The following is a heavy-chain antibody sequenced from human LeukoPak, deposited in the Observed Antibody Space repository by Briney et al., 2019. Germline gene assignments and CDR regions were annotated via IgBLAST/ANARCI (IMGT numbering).Heavy chain of an antibody. D-gene: IGHD3-22*01. CDR1: GFTFSSYA. V-gene: IGHV3-23*01. J-gene: IGHJ1*01. Sequence: GGSLRLSCAASGFTFSSYAMSWVRQVSGKGLEWVSVISGSGGSTYYADSVKGRFTISRDNAKNSLYLQMNSLRAEDTAVYYCARDFDYYDSSVYYAYFQHWGQGTLVTVSS. CDR2: ISGSGGST. CDR3: ARDFDYYDSSVYYAYFQH.